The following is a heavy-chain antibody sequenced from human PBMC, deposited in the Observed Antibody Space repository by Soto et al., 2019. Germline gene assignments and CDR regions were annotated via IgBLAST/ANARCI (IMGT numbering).Heavy chain of an antibody. Sequence: GASVKVSCKSFGYSFRSYGFSWVRQAPGRGLEWMGWTSGYNGNTDYAHKFQDRVTMTTDPNTATAYMELRSLRSDDTAIYYCAGDRNYYDRGALIQWGQGTLVTVSS. CDR1: GYSFRSYG. CDR2: TSGYNGNT. CDR3: AGDRNYYDRGALIQ. V-gene: IGHV1-18*01. J-gene: IGHJ4*02. D-gene: IGHD3-10*01.